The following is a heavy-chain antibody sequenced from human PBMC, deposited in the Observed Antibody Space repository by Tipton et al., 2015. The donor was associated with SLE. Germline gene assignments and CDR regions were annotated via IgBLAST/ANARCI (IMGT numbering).Heavy chain of an antibody. CDR2: INHSGST. CDR3: ARAGGVESRLAY. D-gene: IGHD2-8*01. CDR1: GESFSGYY. Sequence: TLSLTCAVYGESFSGYYWSWIRQPPGKGLEWIGEINHSGSTNYNPSLKSRVTISVDTSKNQFSLKLSSVTAADTAVYYCARAGGVESRLAYWGQGTLVTVSS. J-gene: IGHJ4*02. V-gene: IGHV4-34*01.